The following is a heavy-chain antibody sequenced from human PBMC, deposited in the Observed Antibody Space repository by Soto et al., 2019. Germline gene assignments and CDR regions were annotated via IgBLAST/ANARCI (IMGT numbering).Heavy chain of an antibody. CDR3: AKDLSDILTGYTFDY. V-gene: IGHV3-23*01. J-gene: IGHJ4*02. CDR1: GLTFSSYA. Sequence: PGGSLRLSCAASGLTFSSYAMSWVRQAPGKGLEWVSAISGSGGSTYYADSVKGRFTISRDNSKNTLYLQMNSLRAEDTAVYYCAKDLSDILTGYTFDYWGQGTLVTVS. CDR2: ISGSGGST. D-gene: IGHD3-9*01.